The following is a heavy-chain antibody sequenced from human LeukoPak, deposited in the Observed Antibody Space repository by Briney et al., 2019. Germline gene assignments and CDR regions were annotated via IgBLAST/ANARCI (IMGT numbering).Heavy chain of an antibody. J-gene: IGHJ4*02. CDR1: GFTFSSYG. V-gene: IGHV3-33*01. D-gene: IGHD6-13*01. CDR2: IWYDGSNK. CDR3: ASAQGIAAAGDY. Sequence: GGSLILSCSAPGFTFSSYGMPWVRQAPGKGLEWVAVIWYDGSNKYYADSVKGRFTISRDNSNITLYLQMNSLRAEDNAVYYCASAQGIAAAGDYWGQGTLVTVSS.